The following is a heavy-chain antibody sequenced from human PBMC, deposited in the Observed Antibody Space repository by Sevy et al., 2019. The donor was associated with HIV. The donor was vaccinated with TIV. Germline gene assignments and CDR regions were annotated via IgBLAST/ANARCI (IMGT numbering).Heavy chain of an antibody. D-gene: IGHD6-13*01. CDR3: ARDASSSSLGDV. CDR1: GFTFSSYS. V-gene: IGHV3-21*01. Sequence: GGSLRLSCAASGFTFSSYSMNWVRQAPGKGLEWVSSISSSSSYIYYADSVKGRFTISRDNAKNSLYLQMSSLRAEDTAVYYCARDASSSSLGDVWGQGTTVTVSS. J-gene: IGHJ6*02. CDR2: ISSSSSYI.